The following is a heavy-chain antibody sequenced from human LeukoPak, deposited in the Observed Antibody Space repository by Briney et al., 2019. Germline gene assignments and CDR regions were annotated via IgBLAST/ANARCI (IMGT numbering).Heavy chain of an antibody. D-gene: IGHD6-13*01. CDR1: GGSFSGYY. Sequence: SETLSLTCAVYGGSFSGYYWSWIRQPPGKGLEWIGEINHSGSTNYNPSLKSRVTISVDTSKNQFSLKLSSVTAADTAVYYCASGSSSYYYYYYGMDVWGQGTTVTVSS. CDR3: ASGSSSYYYYYYGMDV. V-gene: IGHV4-34*01. J-gene: IGHJ6*02. CDR2: INHSGST.